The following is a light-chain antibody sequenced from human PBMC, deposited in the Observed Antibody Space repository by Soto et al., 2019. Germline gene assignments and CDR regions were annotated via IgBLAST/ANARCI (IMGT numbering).Light chain of an antibody. Sequence: QSVLTQSSSVCAAAEQKVSISCCGSYSNIGSNFVSWYQHFPGSAPKLVIYDNSQRPSGIPDRFSGSKSGSSATLGITGLHTGDEADYYCGTWDSSLSVVVFGGGTKVTVL. CDR3: GTWDSSLSVVV. CDR2: DNS. J-gene: IGLJ2*01. V-gene: IGLV1-51*01. CDR1: YSNIGSNF.